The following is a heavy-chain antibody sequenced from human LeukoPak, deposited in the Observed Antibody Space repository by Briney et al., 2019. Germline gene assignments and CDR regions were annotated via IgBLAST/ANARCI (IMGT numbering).Heavy chain of an antibody. J-gene: IGHJ4*02. CDR1: GYTFTGYG. CDR2: ISAYNGNT. CDR3: ARSNAVSGYSYGSDY. V-gene: IGHV1-18*04. Sequence: GASVKVSCKASGYTFTGYGISWVRQAPGQGLEWMGWISAYNGNTNYAQKLQGRVTMTTDTSTSTAYMELRSLRSDDTAVYYCARSNAVSGYSYGSDYWGQGTLVTVSS. D-gene: IGHD5-18*01.